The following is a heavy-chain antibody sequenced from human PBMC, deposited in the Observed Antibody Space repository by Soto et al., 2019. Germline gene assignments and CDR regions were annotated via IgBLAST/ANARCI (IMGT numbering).Heavy chain of an antibody. Sequence: PGWSLRLSCAASGFTFDDYAMHWVRQAPGKGLEWVSGISWNSGSIGYADSVKGRFTISRDNAKNSLYLQMNSLRAEDTALYYCAKDTHVAGSWSSPLWGQGTRVIVSS. V-gene: IGHV3-9*01. CDR1: GFTFDDYA. CDR2: ISWNSGSI. J-gene: IGHJ4*02. D-gene: IGHD6-19*01. CDR3: AKDTHVAGSWSSPL.